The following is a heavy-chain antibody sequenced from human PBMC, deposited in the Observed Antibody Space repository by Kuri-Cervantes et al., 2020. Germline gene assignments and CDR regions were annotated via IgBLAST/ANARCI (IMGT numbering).Heavy chain of an antibody. Sequence: GESLKISCKGSGCSFTRYWIGWVRQMPGKRLEWMGIIYPSDSDTRYSPSFQGQVTISADKSISTAYLQWSSLKASDTAIYYCTRVKTTVTTIGAFDIWGQGTMVTVSS. CDR2: IYPSDSDT. D-gene: IGHD4-17*01. CDR1: GCSFTRYW. CDR3: TRVKTTVTTIGAFDI. V-gene: IGHV5-51*01. J-gene: IGHJ3*02.